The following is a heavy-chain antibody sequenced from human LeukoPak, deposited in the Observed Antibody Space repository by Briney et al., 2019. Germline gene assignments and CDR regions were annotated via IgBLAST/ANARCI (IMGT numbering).Heavy chain of an antibody. Sequence: GGSLRLSCAASGFSLSGNAVSWVRQAPGKRPEWVAGIGPDDATFYPASVRGRFTISRDTSQNTMYLQMNSLRAEDTALYYCAKGNLQLGQDACDIWGQGTMVTVSS. CDR2: IGPDDAT. D-gene: IGHD5-18*01. CDR1: GFSLSGNA. CDR3: AKGNLQLGQDACDI. J-gene: IGHJ3*02. V-gene: IGHV3-23*01.